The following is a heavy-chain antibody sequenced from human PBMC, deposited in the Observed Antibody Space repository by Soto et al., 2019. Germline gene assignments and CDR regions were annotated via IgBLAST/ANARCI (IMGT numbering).Heavy chain of an antibody. CDR1: GGSISSYY. CDR3: ARGDPLLWFGEKVYYGMDV. V-gene: IGHV4-59*01. CDR2: IYYSGST. Sequence: QVQLQESGPGLVKPSETLSLTCTVSGGSISSYYWSWIRQPPGKGLEWIGYIYYSGSTNYNPSLKSRVTTSVDTSKHQFSLKLSSVTAADTAVYYCARGDPLLWFGEKVYYGMDVWGQGTTVTVSS. J-gene: IGHJ6*02. D-gene: IGHD3-10*01.